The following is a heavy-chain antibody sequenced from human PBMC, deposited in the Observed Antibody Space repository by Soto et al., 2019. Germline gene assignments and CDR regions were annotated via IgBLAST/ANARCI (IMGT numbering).Heavy chain of an antibody. V-gene: IGHV1-69*06. CDR3: ARIQLRYFDWFGAFDI. CDR1: GGTFNNYA. Sequence: ASVKVSCKASGGTFNNYAINWVRQAPGQGLEWMGGIIPIFGTANYAQKFQGRVTITADKSTSTAYMELSSLRSEDTAVYYCARIQLRYFDWFGAFDIWGQGTMVTVSS. D-gene: IGHD3-9*01. CDR2: IIPIFGTA. J-gene: IGHJ3*02.